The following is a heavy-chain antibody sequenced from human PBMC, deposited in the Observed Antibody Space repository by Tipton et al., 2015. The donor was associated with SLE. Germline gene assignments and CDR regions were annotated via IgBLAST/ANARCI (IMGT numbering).Heavy chain of an antibody. V-gene: IGHV5-51*01. CDR3: ARSASTWYHLDY. Sequence: QLVQSGAEFKKPGESLKISCKGSGYSFTSYWIGWVRQMPGKGLEWMGTIYPGDSDTKYSPTFQGQVTMSADRSINTAYLQWSSLKATDTAIYYCARSASTWYHLDYWGQGTLVTVSS. J-gene: IGHJ4*02. D-gene: IGHD6-13*01. CDR2: IYPGDSDT. CDR1: GYSFTSYW.